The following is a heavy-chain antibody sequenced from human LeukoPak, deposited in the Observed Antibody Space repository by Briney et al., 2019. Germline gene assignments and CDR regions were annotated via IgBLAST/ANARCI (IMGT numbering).Heavy chain of an antibody. D-gene: IGHD3-22*01. J-gene: IGHJ4*02. Sequence: GSLRLSCAASGFTFSSYSMDWVRQAPGKGLEWVSSISSSSSYIYYADSVKGRFTITRDNSKKSLYLQMNSLRVEDTAVYYCARASTYYYDSGVYYYLPLDYWGQGTLVTASS. V-gene: IGHV3-21*01. CDR2: ISSSSSYI. CDR1: GFTFSSYS. CDR3: ARASTYYYDSGVYYYLPLDY.